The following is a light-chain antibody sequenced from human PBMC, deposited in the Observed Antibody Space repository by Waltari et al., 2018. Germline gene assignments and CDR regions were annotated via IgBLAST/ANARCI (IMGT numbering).Light chain of an antibody. CDR3: QQYNDWPPRDT. CDR1: QIVTTN. V-gene: IGKV3-15*01. J-gene: IGKJ2*01. CDR2: GAS. Sequence: EIVMTQSPATLSVSPGERATLSCRASQIVTTNLAWYQQKPGQAPRLLISGASTRATGIPARFSGSGSGTDFTLTINSLQSEDFAVYFCQQYNDWPPRDTFGQGTKLQIK.